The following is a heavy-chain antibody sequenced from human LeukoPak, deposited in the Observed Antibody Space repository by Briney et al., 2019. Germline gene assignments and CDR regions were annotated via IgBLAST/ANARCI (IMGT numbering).Heavy chain of an antibody. V-gene: IGHV5-51*01. CDR3: ARQTAMGRSGDY. D-gene: IGHD5-18*01. J-gene: IGHJ4*02. Sequence: GESLKISCKASGYSFTSYWIGWVRQLPGKGLEWMGITDPGDSDTRYTPSFQGQVTISADKSLSTAYLQWNSLKASDTAMYYCARQTAMGRSGDYWGQGTLVTVSS. CDR2: TDPGDSDT. CDR1: GYSFTSYW.